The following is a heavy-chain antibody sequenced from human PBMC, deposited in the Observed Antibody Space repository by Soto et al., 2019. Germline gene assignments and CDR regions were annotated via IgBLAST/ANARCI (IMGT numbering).Heavy chain of an antibody. CDR1: GYTYTGYA. Sequence: APVKVSRKASGYTYTGYAMHRGRQTPGQGLEWIGKINPSGGTTRYAQKFQGRVTMTMDTSTNTAYMALSRLRTEDTAVYFCARDLGYSSPSMARFDPWGQGTLVTVFS. D-gene: IGHD6-6*01. V-gene: IGHV1-46*01. CDR2: INPSGGTT. J-gene: IGHJ5*02. CDR3: ARDLGYSSPSMARFDP.